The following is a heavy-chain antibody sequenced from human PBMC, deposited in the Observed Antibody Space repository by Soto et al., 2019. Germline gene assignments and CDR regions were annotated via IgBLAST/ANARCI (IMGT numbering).Heavy chain of an antibody. CDR2: ISAYNCNT. D-gene: IGHD3-16*01. J-gene: IGHJ4*02. Sequence: QVQLVQSGAEVKKPGASVKVSCKASGYTFTSYGISWVRQAPGQGLEWMGWISAYNCNTNYAQKLQGRVTITTDTSTSTAYMELRSLRSDDTAVYYCARDPRIMITFGGVSVDYWGQGTLVTVSS. CDR1: GYTFTSYG. CDR3: ARDPRIMITFGGVSVDY. V-gene: IGHV1-18*01.